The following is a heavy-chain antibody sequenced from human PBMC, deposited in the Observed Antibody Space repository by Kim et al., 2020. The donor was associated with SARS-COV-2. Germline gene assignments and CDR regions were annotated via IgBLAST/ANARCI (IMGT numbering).Heavy chain of an antibody. CDR3: TRSQGLVPDDC. CDR1: GFIFSNYG. CDR2: IWYDGSNK. Sequence: GGSLRLSCAASGFIFSNYGMHWVRQAPGKGLEWVAIIWYDGSNKFYADSVKGRFTISRDNSKNTLYLQMDSLRVEDTAVYYCTRSQGLVPDDCWGQGTLVTVSS. V-gene: IGHV3-33*01. D-gene: IGHD6-19*01. J-gene: IGHJ4*02.